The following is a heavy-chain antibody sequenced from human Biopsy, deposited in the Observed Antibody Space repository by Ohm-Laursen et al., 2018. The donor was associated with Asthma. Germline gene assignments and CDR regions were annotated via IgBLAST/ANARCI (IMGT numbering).Heavy chain of an antibody. J-gene: IGHJ5*02. V-gene: IGHV1-2*06. CDR2: INPNSGGT. CDR1: GYTFIGCH. D-gene: IGHD6-19*01. Sequence: ASVKVSCKSSGYTFIGCHIHWMRQAPGQGLEWMGRINPNSGGTNYAQKFQGRVTMTRDTSISTAYMEVSRLRSDDTAVYYCARASVAASSNWFDPWGQGTPVTVSS. CDR3: ARASVAASSNWFDP.